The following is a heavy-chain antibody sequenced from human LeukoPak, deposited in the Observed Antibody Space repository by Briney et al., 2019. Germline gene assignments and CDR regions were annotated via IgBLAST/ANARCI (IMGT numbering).Heavy chain of an antibody. V-gene: IGHV3-21*01. CDR1: GFTFSSYN. CDR2: ISTSSSYI. Sequence: PGGSLRLSCAASGFTFSSYNMNWVREAPGKGLACVSSISTSSSYIYYADSVKGRFTISRDNARNSLFLQMNSLRAEDTAVYYCARGKVAVAATDDAFEIWGQGTIVTVSS. D-gene: IGHD6-19*01. J-gene: IGHJ3*02. CDR3: ARGKVAVAATDDAFEI.